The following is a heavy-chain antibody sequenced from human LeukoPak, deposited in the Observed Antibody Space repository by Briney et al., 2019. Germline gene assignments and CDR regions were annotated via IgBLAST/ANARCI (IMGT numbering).Heavy chain of an antibody. CDR2: IYYSGST. D-gene: IGHD6-13*01. V-gene: IGHV4-59*01. CDR1: GDSISFYY. CDR3: AREVVAAAGTVDY. J-gene: IGHJ4*02. Sequence: SETLSLTCTVSGDSISFYYWSWIRQPPGKGLEWIGYIYYSGSTNYNPSLKSRVTISVDTSKNQFSLKLSSVTAADTAVYYCAREVVAAAGTVDYWGQGTLVTVSS.